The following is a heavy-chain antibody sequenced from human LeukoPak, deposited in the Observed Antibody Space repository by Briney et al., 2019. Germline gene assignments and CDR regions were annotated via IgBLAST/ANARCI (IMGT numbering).Heavy chain of an antibody. CDR1: GFTFSIYA. CDR2: MSGSGDNT. V-gene: IGHV3-23*01. J-gene: IGHJ4*02. D-gene: IGHD5-18*01. CDR3: ARGYSYGLYYFDY. Sequence: PGGSLRLSCAASGFTFSIYAMSWVRQAPGKGLEWVSAMSGSGDNTYYADSVKGRFTISRDNSKNTLYLQMNSLRAEDTAVYYCARGYSYGLYYFDYWGQGTLVTVSS.